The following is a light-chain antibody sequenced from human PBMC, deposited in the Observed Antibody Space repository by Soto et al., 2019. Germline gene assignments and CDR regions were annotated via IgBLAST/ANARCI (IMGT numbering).Light chain of an antibody. CDR3: AAWDGSLIGYVV. V-gene: IGLV1-47*01. J-gene: IGLJ2*01. CDR2: RNN. CDR1: SSNIGSNY. Sequence: QSVLTQPPSASGTPGQRVTISCSGSSSNIGSNYVYWYQQLPGTAPKLLIYRNNQRPSGVPDRFSGSQSVTSASLAISGLRSDDEADYYCAAWDGSLIGYVVFGGGTKLTVL.